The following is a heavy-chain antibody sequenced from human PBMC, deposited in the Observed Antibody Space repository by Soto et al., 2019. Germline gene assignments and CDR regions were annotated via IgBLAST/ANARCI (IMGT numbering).Heavy chain of an antibody. CDR2: IYTKERT. D-gene: IGHD1-1*01. V-gene: IGHV4-4*07. Sequence: KTXESLTLTCRVSGGSITSYYWSWIRRPAGKGLEWIGRIYTKERTNYNLAFRNRVTMSCDTSQNQFSLNLDDVTAADTAVYYCARDHYKDGGNNWFDPWGQGTPVTVYS. CDR3: ARDHYKDGGNNWFDP. J-gene: IGHJ5*02. CDR1: GGSITSYY.